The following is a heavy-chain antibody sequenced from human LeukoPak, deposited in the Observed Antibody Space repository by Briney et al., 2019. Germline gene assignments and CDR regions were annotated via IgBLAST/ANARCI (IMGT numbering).Heavy chain of an antibody. J-gene: IGHJ4*02. CDR3: VRDIGNFEIDY. V-gene: IGHV4-39*02. Sequence: SETLSLTCSVSGGSIASGSYYWGWVRQSPGKGLDWIGSVHSNGKTYYNPSLNNRLIISADTSTDQFSLRLCPVTAADTAVYFCVRDIGNFEIDYWGQGTLVTVSS. CDR2: VHSNGKT. CDR1: GGSIASGSYY. D-gene: IGHD1-7*01.